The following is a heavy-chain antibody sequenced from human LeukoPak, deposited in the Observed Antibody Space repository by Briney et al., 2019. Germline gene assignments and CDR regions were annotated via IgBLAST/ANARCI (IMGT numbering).Heavy chain of an antibody. CDR1: GFTFNSYG. Sequence: GGSLRLSCAASGFTFNSYGMHWVRQAPGKGLEWVAVISYHGGNKYYADSVKGRFTISRDNSKNTLYLQMNSLRAEDTAVYYCARGEAVAAPHYGMDVWGKGTTVTVSS. CDR3: ARGEAVAAPHYGMDV. J-gene: IGHJ6*04. D-gene: IGHD2-15*01. CDR2: ISYHGGNK. V-gene: IGHV3-30*03.